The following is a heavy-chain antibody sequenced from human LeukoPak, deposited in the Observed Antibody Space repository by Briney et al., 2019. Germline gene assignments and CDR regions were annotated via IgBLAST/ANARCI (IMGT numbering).Heavy chain of an antibody. V-gene: IGHV1-18*01. J-gene: IGHJ6*03. CDR1: GYTFTNYD. Sequence: SVKVSCKASGYTFTNYDISWVRQAPGQGLEWMGWIGAYNGNTNYAQKLQGRVTMTTDTSTSTAYMELRGLRSDDTAVYYCASSTGSYLGYYYYMDVWGKGTTVAVSS. D-gene: IGHD1-26*01. CDR3: ASSTGSYLGYYYYMDV. CDR2: IGAYNGNT.